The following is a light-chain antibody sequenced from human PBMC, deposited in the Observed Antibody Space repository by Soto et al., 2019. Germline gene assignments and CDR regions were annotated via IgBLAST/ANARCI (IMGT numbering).Light chain of an antibody. CDR1: QSVSNNY. CDR2: GAS. CDR3: QQYGSSGT. J-gene: IGKJ1*01. V-gene: IGKV3-20*01. Sequence: EIVLTHSPGTLSLSPGEIATLSCRASQSVSNNYLAWYQQKPGQAPRLLIYGASNRATGIPDRFSGSGCGTYFTLTSSRLEPEDVAVYYCQQYGSSGTFGQGTKVDIK.